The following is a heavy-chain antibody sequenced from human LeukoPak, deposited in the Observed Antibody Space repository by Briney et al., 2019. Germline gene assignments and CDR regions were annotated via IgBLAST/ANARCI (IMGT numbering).Heavy chain of an antibody. D-gene: IGHD3-22*01. Sequence: SSETLSLTCTVSGGSISSYYWSWIRQPPGKRLEWIGYISYSGSTNYNPSLKSRVTISVDTSKNQFSLKLSSVTAADTAVYYCANYYDSSGFDYWGQGALVTVSS. CDR2: ISYSGST. CDR1: GGSISSYY. V-gene: IGHV4-59*01. CDR3: ANYYDSSGFDY. J-gene: IGHJ4*02.